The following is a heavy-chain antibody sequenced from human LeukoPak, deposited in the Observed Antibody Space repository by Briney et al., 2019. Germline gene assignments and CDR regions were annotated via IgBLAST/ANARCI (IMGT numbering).Heavy chain of an antibody. CDR1: GFAFSTYA. V-gene: IGHV3-23*01. Sequence: GGSLRLSCAASGFAFSTYAMSWVRQAPGRGLEWVSAISGSGGSTYYADSVKGRFTISRDDSKSTLYLQMNSLRAEDTAVYYCAKDSPVATRWGQGALVTVSS. CDR2: ISGSGGST. D-gene: IGHD1-26*01. CDR3: AKDSPVATR. J-gene: IGHJ4*02.